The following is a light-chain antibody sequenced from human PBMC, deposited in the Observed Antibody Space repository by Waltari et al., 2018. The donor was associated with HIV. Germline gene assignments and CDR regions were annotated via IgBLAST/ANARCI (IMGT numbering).Light chain of an antibody. J-gene: IGKJ3*01. CDR3: QQYYSSPWN. V-gene: IGKV4-1*01. CDR1: QSVLYSSNNRNH. CDR2: WAS. Sequence: DIVMTQSPDSLAVSLGERATINCKSSQSVLYSSNNRNHLAWYQQKPGQPPRLLIYWASTRESGVPDRFSGSGTDFTLTISSLQAEDVAVYYCQQYYSSPWNFGPGTKVDIK.